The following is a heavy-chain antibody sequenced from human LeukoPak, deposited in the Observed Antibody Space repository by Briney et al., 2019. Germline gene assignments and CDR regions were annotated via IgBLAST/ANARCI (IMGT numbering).Heavy chain of an antibody. CDR2: ISTYNGNT. CDR3: ARGSALGEYGSGTPSDY. J-gene: IGHJ4*02. D-gene: IGHD3-10*01. Sequence: ASVKVSCKASGYTFTNYGLTWVRQAPGQGLEWMGWISTYNGNTNYAQKLQGRVTMTTDTSTSTAYMELRSLRSDDTALYYCARGSALGEYGSGTPSDYWGQGTLVTVSS. V-gene: IGHV1-18*01. CDR1: GYTFTNYG.